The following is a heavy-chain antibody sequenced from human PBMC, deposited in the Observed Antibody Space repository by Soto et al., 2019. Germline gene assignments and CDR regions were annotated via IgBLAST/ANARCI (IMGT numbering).Heavy chain of an antibody. J-gene: IGHJ5*02. V-gene: IGHV4-39*01. CDR3: ARHSAAAGIRWFDP. CDR2: IYYSGST. Sequence: PSETLSLTCTVSGGSISSSSYYWGWIRQPPGKGLEWIGSIYYSGSTYYNPSLKSRVTISVDTSKNQFSLKLSSVTAADTAVYYCARHSAAAGIRWFDPWRQGTLVTVSS. D-gene: IGHD6-13*01. CDR1: GGSISSSSYY.